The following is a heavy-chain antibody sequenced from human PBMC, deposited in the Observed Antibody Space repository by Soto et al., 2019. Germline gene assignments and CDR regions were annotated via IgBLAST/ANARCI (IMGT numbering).Heavy chain of an antibody. CDR2: IIPILDIA. Sequence: QVQLVQSGAEVKKPGSSVKVSCKTSGGTFSSYTISWVRQAPGQGLEWMGRIIPILDIANYAQKFQGRVTITAGKSTSTAYMELSRLRSEDTAVYYCASLEYSVYRNYYYMDVWGKGTTVTVSS. CDR3: ASLEYSVYRNYYYMDV. J-gene: IGHJ6*03. CDR1: GGTFSSYT. D-gene: IGHD5-12*01. V-gene: IGHV1-69*02.